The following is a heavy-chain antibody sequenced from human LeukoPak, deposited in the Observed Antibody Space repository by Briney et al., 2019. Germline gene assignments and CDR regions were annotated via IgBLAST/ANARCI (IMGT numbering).Heavy chain of an antibody. CDR3: ASTTTVTTDNWLDP. CDR2: ISAYNGNT. CDR1: GYTFTSYD. J-gene: IGHJ5*02. V-gene: IGHV1-18*01. D-gene: IGHD4-11*01. Sequence: ASVKVSCKASGYTFTSYDISWVRQAPGQGLEWMGWISAYNGNTNYAQKLQGRVTMTTDTSTSTAYMELRSLRSDDTAVYYCASTTTVTTDNWLDPWGQGTLVTVSS.